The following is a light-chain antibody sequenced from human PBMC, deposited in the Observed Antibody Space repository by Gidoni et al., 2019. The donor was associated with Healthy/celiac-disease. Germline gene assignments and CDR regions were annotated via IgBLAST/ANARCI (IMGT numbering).Light chain of an antibody. V-gene: IGKV3-20*01. CDR3: QQSGT. Sequence: EIALTQSTGTLSLSPGERATLSCRASKSVSSSYLAWYQQKPGQAPRLLIYGASSRATGIPDRFSGSGSGTDFTLTISRLEPEDFAVYYCQQSGTFGQGTKVEIK. J-gene: IGKJ1*01. CDR2: GAS. CDR1: KSVSSSY.